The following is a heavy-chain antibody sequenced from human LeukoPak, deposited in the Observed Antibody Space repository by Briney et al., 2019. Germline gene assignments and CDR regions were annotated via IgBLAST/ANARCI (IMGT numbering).Heavy chain of an antibody. J-gene: IGHJ4*02. CDR1: GFTVSTNY. CDR2: IYSDGRT. V-gene: IGHV3-53*01. Sequence: GGSLRLSCAASGFTVSTNYMTWVRQAPGKGLEWVSVIYSDGRTYYADSVKGRFTISRDNSKNTLFLQMNSLRAEDTAVYYCARGGTYVLDHWGQGTLVTVSS. CDR3: ARGGTYVLDH. D-gene: IGHD3-16*01.